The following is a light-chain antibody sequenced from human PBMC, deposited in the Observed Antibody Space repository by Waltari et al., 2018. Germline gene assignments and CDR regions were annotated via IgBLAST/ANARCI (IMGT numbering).Light chain of an antibody. CDR2: DVS. CDR3: CSYAGSSTFVV. V-gene: IGLV2-23*02. CDR1: SSDVGGYNY. Sequence: QSALTQPASVSGSPGQSITISCTGTSSDVGGYNYVSWYQQHPGKAPKLMIYDVSKRPSGVSNRCSGSKSGNMASLTISGLQAEDEADYYCCSYAGSSTFVVFGGGTKLTVL. J-gene: IGLJ2*01.